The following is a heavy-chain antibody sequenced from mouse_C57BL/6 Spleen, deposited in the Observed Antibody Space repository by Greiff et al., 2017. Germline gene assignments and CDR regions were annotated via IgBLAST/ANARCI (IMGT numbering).Heavy chain of an antibody. CDR3: ARSGWTLDY. CDR2: INPGSGGT. D-gene: IGHD3-3*01. CDR1: GYAFTNYL. V-gene: IGHV1-54*01. Sequence: VQLQQSGAELVRPGTSVTVSCKASGYAFTNYLIEWVKQRPGQGLEWIGVINPGSGGTNYNEKFKGKATLTADKSSRTAYMQLSRLTSEGSAVYFGARSGWTLDYWGQGTTLTVSS. J-gene: IGHJ2*01.